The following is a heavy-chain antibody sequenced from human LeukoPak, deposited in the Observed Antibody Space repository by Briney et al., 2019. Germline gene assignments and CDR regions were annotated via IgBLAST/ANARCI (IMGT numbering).Heavy chain of an antibody. J-gene: IGHJ5*02. CDR2: IYHSGST. D-gene: IGHD6-13*01. CDR3: ARTTYSSRSRWFDP. CDR1: VGSIGSGCYS. Sequence: PSETLSLTCAVSVGSIGSGCYSWSWIRQPPGKGLEWIGYIYHSGSTYYNPSLKSRVTISVDRSKNQFSLKLSSVTAADTAVYYCARTTYSSRSRWFDPWGQGTLVTVSS. V-gene: IGHV4-30-2*01.